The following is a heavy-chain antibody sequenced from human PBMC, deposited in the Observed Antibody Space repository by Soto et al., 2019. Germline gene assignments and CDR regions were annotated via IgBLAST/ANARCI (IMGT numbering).Heavy chain of an antibody. D-gene: IGHD3-3*01. Sequence: PGGSLRLSCAASGFTFSSYAMSWVRQAPGKGLEWVSAISGSGGSTYYADSVKGRFTISRDNSKNTLYLQMNSLRAEDTAVYYRAKFSVLRFLEWLSCFDYWGQGTLVTVSS. J-gene: IGHJ4*02. CDR3: AKFSVLRFLEWLSCFDY. V-gene: IGHV3-23*01. CDR2: ISGSGGST. CDR1: GFTFSSYA.